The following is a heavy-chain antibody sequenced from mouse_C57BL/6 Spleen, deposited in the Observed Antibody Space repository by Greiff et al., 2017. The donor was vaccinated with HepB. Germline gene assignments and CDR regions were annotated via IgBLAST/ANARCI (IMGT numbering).Heavy chain of an antibody. D-gene: IGHD4-1*02. Sequence: VQLQQSGPELVKPGASVKISCKASGYAFSSSWMNWVKQRPGKGLEWIGRIYPGDGDTNYNGKFKGEATLTADKSSSTAYMQLSSLTSEDSAVYFCARQLGGDYWGQGTTLTVSS. CDR3: ARQLGGDY. J-gene: IGHJ2*01. CDR1: GYAFSSSW. V-gene: IGHV1-82*01. CDR2: IYPGDGDT.